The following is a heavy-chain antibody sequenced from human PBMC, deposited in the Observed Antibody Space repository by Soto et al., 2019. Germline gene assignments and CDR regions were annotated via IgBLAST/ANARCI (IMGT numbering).Heavy chain of an antibody. CDR2: IYTGGTT. J-gene: IGHJ4*02. CDR3: ARDSDHRYCSGGSCYSDY. Sequence: EVQLVESGGGLVQPGGSLRLSCAASGFTVSSNHMSWVRQAPGKGLECVSVIYTGGTTNYADSVKGRFTISRDNSKNTLYRQMNSLRAEDTAVYYCARDSDHRYCSGGSCYSDYWGQGILVTVSS. V-gene: IGHV3-66*01. CDR1: GFTVSSNH. D-gene: IGHD2-15*01.